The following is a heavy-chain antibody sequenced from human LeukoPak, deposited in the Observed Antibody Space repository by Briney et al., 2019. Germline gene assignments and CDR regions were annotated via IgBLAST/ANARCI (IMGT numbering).Heavy chain of an antibody. V-gene: IGHV4-30-2*01. Sequence: SQTLSLTCAVSGGSISSGGYSWSWIRQPPGKGLEWIGYIYHSGSTYYNPSLKSRVTISVDRSKNQFSLRLSSVTAADTAVYYCARDSFGNYDYWGQGTLVTVSS. CDR3: ARDSFGNYDY. J-gene: IGHJ4*02. CDR1: GGSISSGGYS. CDR2: IYHSGST. D-gene: IGHD3-10*01.